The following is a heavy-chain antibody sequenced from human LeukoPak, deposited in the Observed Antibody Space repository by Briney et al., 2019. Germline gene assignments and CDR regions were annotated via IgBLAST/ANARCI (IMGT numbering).Heavy chain of an antibody. Sequence: ASVKVSCKASGYSFVGYGITWVRQAPGQGLEWMGWFNPENGNTNYAQKFQGRVTLTTDTSTRTAYMELRSLRSDDTAVYFCAREFKPPSISMIAKFYGMDVWGEGTTVTVSS. J-gene: IGHJ6*04. V-gene: IGHV1-18*01. CDR2: FNPENGNT. CDR1: GYSFVGYG. D-gene: IGHD3-22*01. CDR3: AREFKPPSISMIAKFYGMDV.